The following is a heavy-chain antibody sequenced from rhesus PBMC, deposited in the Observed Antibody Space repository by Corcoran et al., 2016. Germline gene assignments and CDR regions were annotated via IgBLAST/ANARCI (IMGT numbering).Heavy chain of an antibody. Sequence: QVQLVQSGGEIKQPGASVKLSSKASGYSFTSHYIHWVRQGPGQGLEWNGQIPPYNGNKPYAPTCQGRVTIPTDTSTSTAYMALSSLRSEDTAVYYCTRDKSGGFDSWGQGVLVIVSS. CDR1: GYSFTSHY. CDR3: TRDKSGGFDS. V-gene: IGHV1-180*01. CDR2: IPPYNGNK. J-gene: IGHJ4*01.